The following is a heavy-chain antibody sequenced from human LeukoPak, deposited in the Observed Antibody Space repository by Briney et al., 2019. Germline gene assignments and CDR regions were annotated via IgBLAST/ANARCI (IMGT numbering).Heavy chain of an antibody. CDR1: GYTFTSYD. CDR2: ISAYNGNT. Sequence: ASVKVSCKASGYTFTSYDINWVRQATGQGLEWMGWISAYNGNTNYAQKFQGRVTMTTDTSTSTAYMELRSLRSDDTAVYYCARGAIFGAVNQGYYMDVWGKGTTVTVSS. J-gene: IGHJ6*03. CDR3: ARGAIFGAVNQGYYMDV. V-gene: IGHV1-18*01. D-gene: IGHD3-3*01.